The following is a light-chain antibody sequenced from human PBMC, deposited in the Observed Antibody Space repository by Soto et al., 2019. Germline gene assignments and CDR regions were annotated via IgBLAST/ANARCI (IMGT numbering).Light chain of an antibody. J-gene: IGKJ5*01. Sequence: AIHMTQSPSSLSASVGDRVTITCRASQAIRSDLGWYQQKPGKAPKLLIFTASSLQSGVPPRFSGSGSGTDFTLTISSLQPEDFATYYCLQDFSYPYTLGQGTRLEIK. CDR2: TAS. CDR1: QAIRSD. V-gene: IGKV1-6*01. CDR3: LQDFSYPYT.